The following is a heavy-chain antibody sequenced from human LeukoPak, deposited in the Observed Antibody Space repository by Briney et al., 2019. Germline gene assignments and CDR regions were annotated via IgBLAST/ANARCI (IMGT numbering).Heavy chain of an antibody. Sequence: PGGSLRLSCAASGFTFTNYAMNWVRLAPGEGLEWVSTISGSGGSTYYADSVKGRFTISRDNSKNTLYLQMNSLRAEDTAVYYCTKDRTSGSYFDYWGQGTLVTVSS. J-gene: IGHJ4*02. CDR3: TKDRTSGSYFDY. V-gene: IGHV3-23*01. D-gene: IGHD1-26*01. CDR2: ISGSGGST. CDR1: GFTFTNYA.